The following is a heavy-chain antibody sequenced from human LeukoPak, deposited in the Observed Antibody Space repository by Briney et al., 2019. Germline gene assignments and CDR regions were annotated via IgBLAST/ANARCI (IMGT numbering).Heavy chain of an antibody. V-gene: IGHV1-69*05. CDR3: ARGLDASMETAYDY. CDR2: NIPIFGTS. J-gene: IGHJ4*02. Sequence: SVKVSCKASGGSFNAYAISWVRQAPGQGLEWMGGNIPIFGTSNYAQKLQGRVTISTDESTSTAYMEVSSLRSEDTAIYYCARGLDASMETAYDYWGQGTLVTVSS. CDR1: GGSFNAYA. D-gene: IGHD5-18*01.